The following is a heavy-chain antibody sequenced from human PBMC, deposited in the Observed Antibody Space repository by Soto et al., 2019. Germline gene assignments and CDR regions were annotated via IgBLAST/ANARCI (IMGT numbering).Heavy chain of an antibody. D-gene: IGHD6-19*01. Sequence: EVQLVESGGGLVKPGGSLRLSCAASGFTFSSYSMNWVRQAPGKGLEWVSSISSSSSYIYYADSVKGRFTISRDNAKNSLYLQMNSLRAEDTALYYCAREGWEAVAVVGAFDIWGQGTMVTVSS. CDR1: GFTFSSYS. J-gene: IGHJ3*02. V-gene: IGHV3-21*01. CDR2: ISSSSSYI. CDR3: AREGWEAVAVVGAFDI.